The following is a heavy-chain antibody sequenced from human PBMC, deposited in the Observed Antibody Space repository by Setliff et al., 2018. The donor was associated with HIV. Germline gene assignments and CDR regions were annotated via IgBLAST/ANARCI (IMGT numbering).Heavy chain of an antibody. CDR3: AKTLPTLYPPHDYYFAMDV. CDR1: GFTLSSHE. D-gene: IGHD2-15*01. V-gene: IGHV3-48*03. J-gene: IGHJ6*02. CDR2: ISNSGTTI. Sequence: GGSLRLSCVASGFTLSSHEMSWVRQAPGKGLEWVSYISNSGTTIYYADSVKGRFTISRDNGKNSLYLQMTSLRADDTALYYCAKTLPTLYPPHDYYFAMDVWGQGTTVTVSS.